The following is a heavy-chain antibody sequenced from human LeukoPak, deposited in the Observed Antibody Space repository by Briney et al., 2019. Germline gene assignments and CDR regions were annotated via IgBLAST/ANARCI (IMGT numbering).Heavy chain of an antibody. J-gene: IGHJ3*02. CDR2: INPSGGST. Sequence: EASVLVSCKASGYTFTSYYMHWVRQAPGQGLEWMGIINPSGGSTSYAQKFQGRVTMTRDTSTSTVYMELSSLRSEDTAVYYCARDPNPRRYTAMALGDAFDIWGQGTMVTVSS. V-gene: IGHV1-46*01. CDR3: ARDPNPRRYTAMALGDAFDI. CDR1: GYTFTSYY. D-gene: IGHD5-18*01.